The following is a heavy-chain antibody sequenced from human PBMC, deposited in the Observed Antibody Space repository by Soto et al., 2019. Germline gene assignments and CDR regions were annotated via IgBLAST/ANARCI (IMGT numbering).Heavy chain of an antibody. CDR3: ARRGSR. J-gene: IGHJ3*01. CDR2: VSGYNGDT. CDR1: NYTFTKFG. Sequence: ASVKVSCKASNYTFTKFGISWVRQAPGQGLEWMGWVSGYNGDTNYAQKFQGRVTMTTDTSTTTAYMELRSLRSDDTAVYYCARRGSRWGRGTKVTVSS. D-gene: IGHD2-15*01. V-gene: IGHV1-18*01.